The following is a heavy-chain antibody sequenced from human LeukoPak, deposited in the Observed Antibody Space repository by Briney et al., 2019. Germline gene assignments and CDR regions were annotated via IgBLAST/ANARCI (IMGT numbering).Heavy chain of an antibody. CDR2: INSDGSST. Sequence: PGGSLRLSCAASGFTVSSNYMSWVRQAPGKGLVWVSRINSDGSSTNYADSVKGRFTISRDNAKNTLYLQMNSLRAEDTAVYYCARGDYYGSGSRYYYFYYYMDVWGKGTTVTISS. J-gene: IGHJ6*03. CDR1: GFTVSSNY. CDR3: ARGDYYGSGSRYYYFYYYMDV. V-gene: IGHV3-74*01. D-gene: IGHD3-10*01.